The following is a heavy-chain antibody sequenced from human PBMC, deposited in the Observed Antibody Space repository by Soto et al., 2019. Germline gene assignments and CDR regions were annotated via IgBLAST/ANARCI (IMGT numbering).Heavy chain of an antibody. CDR1: GGSISSYY. Sequence: SETLSLTCTVSGGSISSYYWSWIRQPPGKGLEWIGYIYYSGSTNYNPSLKSRVTISVDTSKNQFSLKLSSVTAADTAVYYCVSSSIVGATPGDYYYGMDVWCQGTAVTVTS. V-gene: IGHV4-59*01. CDR2: IYYSGST. J-gene: IGHJ6*02. CDR3: VSSSIVGATPGDYYYGMDV. D-gene: IGHD1-26*01.